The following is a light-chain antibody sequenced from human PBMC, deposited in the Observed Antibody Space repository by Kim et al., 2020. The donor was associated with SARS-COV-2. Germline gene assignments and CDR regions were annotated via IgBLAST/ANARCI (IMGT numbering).Light chain of an antibody. J-gene: IGKJ2*01. Sequence: EIVLTQSPGTLSLSPGERATLSCRASQSVTSSYLAWYQQRPGQAPRLLISSASSRAPGIPDRFSGSGSGTDFSLTISRLEPEDFAMYYCQQYGRSRYTRGQGNKLEI. CDR2: SAS. CDR3: QQYGRSRYT. CDR1: QSVTSSY. V-gene: IGKV3-20*01.